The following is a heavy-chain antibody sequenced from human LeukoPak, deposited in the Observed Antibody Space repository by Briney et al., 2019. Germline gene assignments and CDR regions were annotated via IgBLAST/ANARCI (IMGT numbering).Heavy chain of an antibody. D-gene: IGHD1-14*01. J-gene: IGHJ4*02. CDR1: GFTFDSYG. CDR2: IVGRGGIT. V-gene: IGHV3-23*01. CDR3: VRGDNRNQ. Sequence: GGSLRLSCAASGFTFDSYGMNWVRQAPGKGLEWVSTIVGRGGITYYADSVRGRFTISRDNAENSLYLDMNNLGAEDTAVYFCVRGDNRNQWGQGTLVTVSS.